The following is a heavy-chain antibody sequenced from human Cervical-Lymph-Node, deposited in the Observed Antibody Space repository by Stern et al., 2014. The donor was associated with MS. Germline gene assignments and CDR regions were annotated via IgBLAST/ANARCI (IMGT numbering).Heavy chain of an antibody. J-gene: IGHJ5*02. V-gene: IGHV1-3*01. CDR3: ASGSVIRGGWLDP. Sequence: VQLLESGAEVKKPGASVKLSCKSSGNTFTKSALHLLRQAPGHRPEWMGWINVDNGNTKYSQTFQGRVTITRDTVAKTVYMELTSLTSDDAAVNHCASGSVIRGGWLDPWGQGTRVTVSS. CDR2: INVDNGNT. CDR1: GNTFTKSA. D-gene: IGHD3-16*02.